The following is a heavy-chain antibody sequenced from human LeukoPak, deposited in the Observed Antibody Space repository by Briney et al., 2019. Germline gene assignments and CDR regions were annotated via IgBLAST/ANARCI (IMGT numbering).Heavy chain of an antibody. CDR2: ISSSSYI. CDR1: GFTFSSYS. V-gene: IGHV3-21*01. J-gene: IGHJ4*02. Sequence: GGSLRLSCAASGFTFSSYSMNWVRQAPGKGLEWVSSISSSSYIYYADSVKGRFTISRDNAKNSLYLQMNSLRAEDTAVYYCARVGGSSWLIDYWGQGTLVTVSS. CDR3: ARVGGSSWLIDY. D-gene: IGHD6-13*01.